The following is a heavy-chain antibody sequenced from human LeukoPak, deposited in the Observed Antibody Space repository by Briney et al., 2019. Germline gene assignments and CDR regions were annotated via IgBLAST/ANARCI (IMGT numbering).Heavy chain of an antibody. CDR1: GGTFSSYA. CDR2: IIPILGIA. J-gene: IGHJ4*02. D-gene: IGHD2-15*01. Sequence: SVKVSCKASGGTFSSYAISWVRQAPGHRLEWMGRIIPILGIANYAQKFQCRVTITADKSTRTAYMALSSLLSEHTTVQYCTRAYCSLGAFDYWGQGTLVTVYS. CDR3: TRAYCSLGAFDY. V-gene: IGHV1-69*04.